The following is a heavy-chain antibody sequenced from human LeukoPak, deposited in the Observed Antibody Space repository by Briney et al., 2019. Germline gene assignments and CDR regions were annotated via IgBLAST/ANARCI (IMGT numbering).Heavy chain of an antibody. CDR2: MNPNSGNT. D-gene: IGHD6-19*01. V-gene: IGHV1-8*01. CDR1: GYTFTSYD. CDR3: ARGVRIGGRMRVKWLVQVAFDI. Sequence: GASVKVSCKASGYTFTSYDINWVRQATGQGLEWMGWMNPNSGNTGYAQKFQGRVTMTRNTSISTAYMELSSLRSEDTAVYYCARGVRIGGRMRVKWLVQVAFDIWGQGTMVTVSS. J-gene: IGHJ3*02.